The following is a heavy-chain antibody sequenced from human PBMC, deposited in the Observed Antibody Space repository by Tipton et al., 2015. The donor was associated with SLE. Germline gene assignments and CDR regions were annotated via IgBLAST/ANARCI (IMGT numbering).Heavy chain of an antibody. V-gene: IGHV3-7*03. CDR2: IKQDGSDK. Sequence: GSLRLSCAASGFSFRDFWMSWVRQAPGKGLEWVANIKQDGSDKYYVDSVKGRFTISRDDAKSSLYLQMNSLRAEDTAVYYCVRNGGMFDYWGQGTLVTVSS. D-gene: IGHD3-16*01. CDR3: VRNGGMFDY. J-gene: IGHJ4*02. CDR1: GFSFRDFW.